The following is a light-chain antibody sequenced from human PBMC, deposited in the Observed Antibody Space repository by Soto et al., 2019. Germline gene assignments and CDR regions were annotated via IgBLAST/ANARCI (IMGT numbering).Light chain of an antibody. CDR2: GAS. V-gene: IGKV3-15*01. J-gene: IGKJ4*01. Sequence: EIVMTQSPATLSLSPGDRATLSCRASQTISNNLAWYHQRPGQPPRLLIYGASTRAPSVPARFSGSASGTEFTLTISSLESEDVGVYYCQRYYNWPPLTFGRGTRVEIK. CDR3: QRYYNWPPLT. CDR1: QTISNN.